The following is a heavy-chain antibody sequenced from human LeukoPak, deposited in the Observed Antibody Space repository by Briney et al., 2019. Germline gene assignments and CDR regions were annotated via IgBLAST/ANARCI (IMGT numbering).Heavy chain of an antibody. D-gene: IGHD6-19*01. V-gene: IGHV1-2*02. J-gene: IGHJ4*02. CDR2: MNPNSGGT. Sequence: ASVKVSCKASGYTFTDYYMHWMRQAPGQGPEWMGWMNPNSGGTNYAQKFQGRVTMTRDTSITTAYMELSSLRSVDTAVYYCAPPRVAADKGFDYWGQGTLVTVSS. CDR1: GYTFTDYY. CDR3: APPRVAADKGFDY.